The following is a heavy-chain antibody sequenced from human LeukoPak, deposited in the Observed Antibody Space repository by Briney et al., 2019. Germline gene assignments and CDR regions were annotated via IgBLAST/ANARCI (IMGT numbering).Heavy chain of an antibody. Sequence: GRSLRLSCAASGFTFDDYAMHWVRQAPGKGLEWVSVISWNSGSIGYADSVKGRFTISRDNAKNSLYLQMNSLRAEDTALYYCAKSMVRGVIITLDYWGQGTLVTVSS. CDR3: AKSMVRGVIITLDY. CDR1: GFTFDDYA. D-gene: IGHD3-10*01. CDR2: ISWNSGSI. J-gene: IGHJ4*02. V-gene: IGHV3-9*01.